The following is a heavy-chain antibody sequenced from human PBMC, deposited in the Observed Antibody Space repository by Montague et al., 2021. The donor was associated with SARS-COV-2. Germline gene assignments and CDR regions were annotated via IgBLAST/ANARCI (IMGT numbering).Heavy chain of an antibody. CDR1: SDSISRFY. V-gene: IGHV4-59*01. CDR3: ARVAEVDVFIVYYYGLDV. D-gene: IGHD2-15*01. CDR2: VHYSGST. J-gene: IGHJ6*02. Sequence: SETLSLTCSVSSDSISRFYWTWIRQPPGKGLEWIGYVHYSGSTNYNPSLKSRVTISVDTSKNQVSLNLRSVAAADTAVYYCARVAEVDVFIVYYYGLDVWGQGTTVTVSS.